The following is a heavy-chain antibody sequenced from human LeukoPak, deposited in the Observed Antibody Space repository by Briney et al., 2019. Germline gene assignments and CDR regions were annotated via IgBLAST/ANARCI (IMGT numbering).Heavy chain of an antibody. CDR1: GFTFSSYS. V-gene: IGHV3-21*01. D-gene: IGHD5-18*01. CDR2: ISSSSSYI. CDR3: ARDRAWGDSYGSSSFDY. Sequence: PGGSLRLSCAASGFTFSSYSMNWVRQAPGKGLEWVSSISSSSSYIYYADSVKGRFTISRDNAKNSLYLQMNSLRAEDTAVYYCARDRAWGDSYGSSSFDYWGQGTLVTVSS. J-gene: IGHJ4*02.